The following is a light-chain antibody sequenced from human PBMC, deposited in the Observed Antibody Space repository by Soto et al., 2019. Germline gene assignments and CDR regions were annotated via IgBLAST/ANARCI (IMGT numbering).Light chain of an antibody. CDR2: KVS. Sequence: DVVMTQSPLSLPVTLGQPASISCRSNQSLVHSDGIAYFSWFQQRPGRSPRRLIYKVSNRDSGVPARFSGSGSGTDFALKISSVEAEDVGVYYCMQGTHWPITFGKGTRLEIK. CDR1: QSLVHSDGIAY. V-gene: IGKV2-30*02. J-gene: IGKJ5*01. CDR3: MQGTHWPIT.